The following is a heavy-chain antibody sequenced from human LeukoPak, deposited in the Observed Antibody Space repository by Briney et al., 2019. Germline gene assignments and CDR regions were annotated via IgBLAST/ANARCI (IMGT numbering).Heavy chain of an antibody. J-gene: IGHJ5*02. CDR2: MNPNSGNT. CDR1: GYTFTSYD. V-gene: IGHV1-8*03. CDR3: ARDYYDSSGYSNWFDP. D-gene: IGHD3-22*01. Sequence: GASVKVTCKASGYTFTSYDINWVRQATGQGLEWMGWMNPNSGNTGYAQKFQGRVTITRNTSISTAYMELSSLRSEDMAVYYCARDYYDSSGYSNWFDPWGQGTLVTVSS.